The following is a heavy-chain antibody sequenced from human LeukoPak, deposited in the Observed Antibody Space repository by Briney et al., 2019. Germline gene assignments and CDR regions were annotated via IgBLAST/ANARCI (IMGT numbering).Heavy chain of an antibody. CDR1: GFTFSSYW. V-gene: IGHV3-74*01. J-gene: IGHJ4*02. CDR3: ARAAPPQYCSSITCYIVD. Sequence: GGSLRLSCAASGFTFSSYWMHWVRQAPGKGLVWVSRIDPDGSNTFYADSVKGRFTISRDNAKNTLYLQMNSLRAEDTAVYYSARAAPPQYCSSITCYIVDWGQGTLVTVSS. CDR2: IDPDGSNT. D-gene: IGHD2-2*02.